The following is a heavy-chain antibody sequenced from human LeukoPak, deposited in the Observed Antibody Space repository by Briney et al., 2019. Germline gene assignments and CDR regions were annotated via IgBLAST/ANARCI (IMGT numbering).Heavy chain of an antibody. V-gene: IGHV1-69*04. CDR2: IIPILGIA. CDR3: ARDIYDFWSGYNYYYYMDG. J-gene: IGHJ6*03. D-gene: IGHD3-3*01. Sequence: GSSVHVSCQASGGTLSSYTISWVRQAPGKGREWMGRIIPILGIAHYAQTFQGRITITADKSTSTAYMELSSLRSEDTAVYYCARDIYDFWSGYNYYYYMDGWSKGSTVTVSS. CDR1: GGTLSSYT.